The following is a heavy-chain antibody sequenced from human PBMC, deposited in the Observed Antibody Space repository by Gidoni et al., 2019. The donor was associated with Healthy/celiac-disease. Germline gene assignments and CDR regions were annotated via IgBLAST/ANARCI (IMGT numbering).Heavy chain of an antibody. CDR3: TTDGNWNYVRIDY. V-gene: IGHV3-15*01. J-gene: IGHJ4*02. D-gene: IGHD1-7*01. CDR2: IKSKTDGGTT. Sequence: EVQLVESGGGLVTPGGSLRLSCAASGFTFSNAWMSWVRQAPGKGLEWVGRIKSKTDGGTTDYAAPVKGRFTISRDDSKNTLYLQMNSLKTEDTAVYYCTTDGNWNYVRIDYWGQGTLVTVSS. CDR1: GFTFSNAW.